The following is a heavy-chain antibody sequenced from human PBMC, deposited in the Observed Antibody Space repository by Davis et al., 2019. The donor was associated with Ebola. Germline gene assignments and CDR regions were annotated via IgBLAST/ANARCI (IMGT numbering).Heavy chain of an antibody. CDR2: IYYSGST. J-gene: IGHJ6*02. Sequence: SETLSLTCTVSGGSISSYYWSWIRQPPGKGLEWIGYIYYSGSTNYNPSLKSRLTISVDTSKNQFSLKLSSVTAADTAVYYCARSPFGSCSSTSCYTHYYDYYGMDVWGQGTTVTVSS. D-gene: IGHD2-2*02. CDR1: GGSISSYY. CDR3: ARSPFGSCSSTSCYTHYYDYYGMDV. V-gene: IGHV4-59*01.